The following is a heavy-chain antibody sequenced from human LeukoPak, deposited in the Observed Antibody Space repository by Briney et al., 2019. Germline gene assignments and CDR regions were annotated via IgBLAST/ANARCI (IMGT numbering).Heavy chain of an antibody. V-gene: IGHV4-39*01. CDR3: ARLGPGGGSYSSSHYYYYYMDV. CDR2: IYYSGST. Sequence: SETLSLTCTVSGGSISSSSYYWGWIRQPPGKGLEWIGSIYYSGSTYYNPSLKSRVTISVDTSKNQFSLKLSSVTAADTAVYYCARLGPGGGSYSSSHYYYYYMDVWGKGTTVTVSS. J-gene: IGHJ6*03. CDR1: GGSISSSSYY. D-gene: IGHD6-6*01.